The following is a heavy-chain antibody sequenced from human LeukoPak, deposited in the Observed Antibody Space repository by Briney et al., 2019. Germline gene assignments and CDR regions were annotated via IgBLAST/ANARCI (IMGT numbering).Heavy chain of an antibody. CDR3: AREESDSSGYSYYYYGMDV. V-gene: IGHV3-33*01. J-gene: IGHJ6*02. CDR1: GFTFSSYG. D-gene: IGHD3-22*01. Sequence: GRSLRLSCAASGFTFSSYGMHWVRQAPGKGLEWVAVIWYDGSNKYNADSVKGRFTISRDNSKNTLYLQMNSLRAEDTAVYYCAREESDSSGYSYYYYGMDVWGQGTTVTVSS. CDR2: IWYDGSNK.